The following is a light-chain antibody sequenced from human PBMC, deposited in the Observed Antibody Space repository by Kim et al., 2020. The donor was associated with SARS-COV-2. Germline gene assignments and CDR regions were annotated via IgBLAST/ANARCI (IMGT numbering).Light chain of an antibody. CDR2: RAS. CDR3: QQYTGSGPCT. CDR1: QNINNKY. V-gene: IGKV3-20*01. J-gene: IGKJ2*02. Sequence: PGGTAPLSCRATQNINNKYLAWYQHTPGQAPRLLIDRASFRASGIPDRFSGVGSGTDFTLIISRAEPEDVVVYYCQQYTGSGPCTFGQGTKLEI.